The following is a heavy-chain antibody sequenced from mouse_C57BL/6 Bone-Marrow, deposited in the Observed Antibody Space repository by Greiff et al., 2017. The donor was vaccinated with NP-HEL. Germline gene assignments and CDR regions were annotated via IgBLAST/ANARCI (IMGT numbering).Heavy chain of an antibody. J-gene: IGHJ4*01. CDR3: ARGGWLLPYYYAMDY. D-gene: IGHD2-3*01. CDR1: GYSFTSYY. Sequence: QVHVKQSGPELVKPGASVKISCKASGYSFTSYYIHWVKQRPGQGLEWIGWIYPGSGNTKYNEKFKGKATLTADTSSSTAYMQLSSLTSEDSAVYYCARGGWLLPYYYAMDYWGQGTSVTVSS. V-gene: IGHV1-66*01. CDR2: IYPGSGNT.